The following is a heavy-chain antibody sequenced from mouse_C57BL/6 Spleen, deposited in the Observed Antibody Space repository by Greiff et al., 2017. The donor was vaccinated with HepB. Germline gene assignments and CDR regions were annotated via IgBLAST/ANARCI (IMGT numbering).Heavy chain of an antibody. CDR2: ISDGGSYT. V-gene: IGHV5-4*03. CDR1: GFTFSSYA. Sequence: DVKLVESGGGLVKPGGSLKLSCAASGFTFSSYAMSWVRQTPEKRLEWVATISDGGSYTYYPDNVKGRFTISRDTAKNNLYLQMSHLKSEDTAMYYCASFYDGPYYFDYWGQGTTLTVSS. CDR3: ASFYDGPYYFDY. D-gene: IGHD2-3*01. J-gene: IGHJ2*01.